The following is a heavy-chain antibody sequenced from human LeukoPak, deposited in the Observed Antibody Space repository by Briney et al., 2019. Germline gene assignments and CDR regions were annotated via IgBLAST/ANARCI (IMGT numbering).Heavy chain of an antibody. Sequence: QPGGSLRLSCAASGFTFSSYEMNWVRQAPGKGLEWVSYISSSGSTIYYADSVKGRFTISRDNAKNSLYLQMNSLRAEDTAVYYCARGYQPYDFWSGYPGYWGQGTLVTVSS. CDR3: ARGYQPYDFWSGYPGY. CDR1: GFTFSSYE. CDR2: ISSSGSTI. J-gene: IGHJ4*02. V-gene: IGHV3-48*03. D-gene: IGHD3-3*01.